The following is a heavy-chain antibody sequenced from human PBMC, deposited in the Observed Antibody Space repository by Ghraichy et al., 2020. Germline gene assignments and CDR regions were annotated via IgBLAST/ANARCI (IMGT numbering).Heavy chain of an antibody. V-gene: IGHV3-53*01. CDR2: IYSGGVT. D-gene: IGHD3-3*01. J-gene: IGHJ6*02. CDR3: SRHEGRSDGMDV. Sequence: GGSLRLSCTASGFTVSTNYMTWVRQAPGKGLEWVSTIYSGGVTNYADSVKGRFTISRDNSKNTVFLQVSSLRGEDTAVYYCSRHEGRSDGMDVWGQGTTVTVS. CDR1: GFTVSTNY.